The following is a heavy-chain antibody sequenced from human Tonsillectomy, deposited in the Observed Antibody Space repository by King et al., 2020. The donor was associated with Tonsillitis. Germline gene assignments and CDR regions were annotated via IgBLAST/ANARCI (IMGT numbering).Heavy chain of an antibody. V-gene: IGHV3-15*01. Sequence: VQLVESGGGLVQPGGSRRLSCAASGFTFSDVWMTWARQAPGKGLEWVGRIKRQSEGVTTDYAAPVKGRLTISRDDSKNTVYLQMSSLKIEDTAIYYCGVGLGQTNGDYWGQGTLVTVSS. J-gene: IGHJ4*02. CDR3: GVGLGQTNGDY. CDR2: IKRQSEGVTT. D-gene: IGHD2-8*01. CDR1: GFTFSDVW.